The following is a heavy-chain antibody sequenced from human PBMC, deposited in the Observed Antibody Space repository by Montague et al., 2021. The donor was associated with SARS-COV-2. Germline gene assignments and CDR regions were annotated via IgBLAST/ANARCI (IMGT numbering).Heavy chain of an antibody. CDR3: ARGMIRGVTTPFDY. V-gene: IGHV4-39*02. CDR2: IYNSGTT. Sequence: SETLSLTCSVSSGSIISSGYYLGSIPQPPGKEPECIGNIYNSGTTYYNPSLQSPGTISVDTSKNHLSLRLSSVTAADTAEYFCARGMIRGVTTPFDYWGQVTLVSV. D-gene: IGHD3-10*01. CDR1: SGSIISSGYY. J-gene: IGHJ4*02.